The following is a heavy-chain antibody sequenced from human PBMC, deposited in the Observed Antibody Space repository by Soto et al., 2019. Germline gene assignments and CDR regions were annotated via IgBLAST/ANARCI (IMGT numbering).Heavy chain of an antibody. CDR2: IWSDGSTQ. CDR1: GFIFTSHA. D-gene: IGHD6-13*01. J-gene: IGHJ6*02. CDR3: ARDGQQSAPYSMDA. Sequence: QVQLVESGGGVVQPGRSLRLSCSASGFIFTSHAIHWVRQAPGKGLEWVAQIWSDGSTQYYVDSVKGRFTFSRDNSKNTVYVQMNSLRTEDTARYYCARDGQQSAPYSMDAWGQGTTVTVSS. V-gene: IGHV3-33*01.